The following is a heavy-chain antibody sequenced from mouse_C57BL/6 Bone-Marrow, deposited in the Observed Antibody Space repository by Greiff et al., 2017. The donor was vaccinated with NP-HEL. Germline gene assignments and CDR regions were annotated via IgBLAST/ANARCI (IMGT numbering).Heavy chain of an antibody. D-gene: IGHD2-2*01. J-gene: IGHJ3*01. CDR1: GYTFTSYW. Sequence: VQLQQPGAELVKPGASVTLSCKASGYTFTSYWMHWVKQRPGQGLEWIGMIHPNSGSTTYNEKFMCKSTLPVAQSSRPASIQLSSLTSEDSAVYYCARCVWLRREFAYWGQGTLVTVSA. CDR3: ARCVWLRREFAY. V-gene: IGHV1-64*01. CDR2: IHPNSGST.